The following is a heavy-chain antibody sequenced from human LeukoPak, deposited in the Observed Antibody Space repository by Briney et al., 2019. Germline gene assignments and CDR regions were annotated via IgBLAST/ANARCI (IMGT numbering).Heavy chain of an antibody. CDR1: GFTFSDYE. CDR3: AKEDETYYYAPHAFDI. CDR2: ISSSASII. D-gene: IGHD3-10*01. J-gene: IGHJ3*02. Sequence: QAGGSLRLSCAASGFTFSDYEMNWVRQAPGKGLEWVSYISSSASIIYYSDSVKGRFTISRDNAKNSLYLQMNSLRDEDTAVYYCAKEDETYYYAPHAFDIWGQGTMVTVSS. V-gene: IGHV3-48*03.